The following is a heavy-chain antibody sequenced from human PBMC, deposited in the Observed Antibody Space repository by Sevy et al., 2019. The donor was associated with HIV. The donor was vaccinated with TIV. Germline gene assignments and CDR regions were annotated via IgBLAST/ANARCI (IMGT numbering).Heavy chain of an antibody. V-gene: IGHV3-7*04. CDR1: RFTFSTYW. CDR2: INQDGGEK. D-gene: IGHD3-22*01. Sequence: GGSLRLSCVVSRFTFSTYWMSWVRQAPGKGLEWVANINQDGGEKYHLDSVKGRFTISRDNAKNSLYLQRNSLRAEDSAVYFCARVSSIYYDRGYYYAMDVWGQGTTVTVSS. J-gene: IGHJ6*02. CDR3: ARVSSIYYDRGYYYAMDV.